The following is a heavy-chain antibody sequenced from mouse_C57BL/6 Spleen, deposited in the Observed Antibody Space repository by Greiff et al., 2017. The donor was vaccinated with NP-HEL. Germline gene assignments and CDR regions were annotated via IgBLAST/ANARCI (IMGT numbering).Heavy chain of an antibody. V-gene: IGHV5-17*01. J-gene: IGHJ4*01. D-gene: IGHD1-1*01. CDR3: ARRTTVVAGAMDY. Sequence: EVKLVESGGGLVKPGGSLKLSCAASGFTFSDYGMHWVRQAPEKGLEWVAYISSGSSTIYYADTVKGRFTISRDNAKNTLFLQMTSLRSEDTAMYYCARRTTVVAGAMDYWGQRTSVTVSS. CDR2: ISSGSSTI. CDR1: GFTFSDYG.